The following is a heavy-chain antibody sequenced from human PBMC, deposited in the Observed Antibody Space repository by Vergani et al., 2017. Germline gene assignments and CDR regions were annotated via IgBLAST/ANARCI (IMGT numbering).Heavy chain of an antibody. V-gene: IGHV3-21*01. Sequence: EVQLVESGGGLVKPGGSLRLSCAASGFTFSSYSMNWVRQAPGKGLEWVSSISSSSSYIYYADSAKGRFTISRDNSKNTLYLQMNSLSAEDTAVYYCARDSGSLGYCSGGSCATGFDYWGQGTLVTVSS. J-gene: IGHJ4*02. CDR2: ISSSSSYI. CDR1: GFTFSSYS. CDR3: ARDSGSLGYCSGGSCATGFDY. D-gene: IGHD2-15*01.